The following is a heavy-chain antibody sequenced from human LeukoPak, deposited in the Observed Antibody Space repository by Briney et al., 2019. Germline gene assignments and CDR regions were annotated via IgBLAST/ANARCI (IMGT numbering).Heavy chain of an antibody. Sequence: GRSLRLSCAASGFTFSSYGMHWVRQAPGKGLEWVAVIWYDGSNKYYADSVKGRFTISRDNSKNTLYLQMNSLRAEDTAVYYCARGGYYDSSAKGRGDYWGQGTLVTVSS. D-gene: IGHD3-22*01. CDR2: IWYDGSNK. CDR1: GFTFSSYG. CDR3: ARGGYYDSSAKGRGDY. V-gene: IGHV3-33*01. J-gene: IGHJ4*02.